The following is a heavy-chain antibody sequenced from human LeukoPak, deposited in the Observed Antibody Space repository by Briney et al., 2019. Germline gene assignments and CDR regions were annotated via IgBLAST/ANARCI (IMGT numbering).Heavy chain of an antibody. V-gene: IGHV1-8*03. D-gene: IGHD3-3*01. CDR2: MNPNSGNT. CDR3: ARVGYYDFWSGYYLEDY. J-gene: IGHJ4*02. CDR1: GYTFTSYD. Sequence: ASVKVSCKASGYTFTSYDINWVRQATGQGLEWMGWMNPNSGNTGYAQKFQGRVTITRNTSISTAYMELSSLRSEDTAVYYCARVGYYDFWSGYYLEDYWGQGTLATVSS.